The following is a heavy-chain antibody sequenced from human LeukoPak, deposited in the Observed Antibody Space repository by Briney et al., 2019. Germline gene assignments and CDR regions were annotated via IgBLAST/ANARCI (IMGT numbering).Heavy chain of an antibody. CDR2: ISYDGSNK. D-gene: IGHD4-17*01. V-gene: IGHV3-30*18. Sequence: GGSLRLSCAASGFTFSSYGMHWVRQAPGKGLEWVAVISYDGSNKYYADSVKGRFTISRDNSKNTLYLQMNRLRPEDTAVYYCAKTIRSDGDYYTFDYWGQGTQVTVSS. CDR3: AKTIRSDGDYYTFDY. CDR1: GFTFSSYG. J-gene: IGHJ4*02.